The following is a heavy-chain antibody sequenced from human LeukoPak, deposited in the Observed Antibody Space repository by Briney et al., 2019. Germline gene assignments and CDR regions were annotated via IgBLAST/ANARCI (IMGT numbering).Heavy chain of an antibody. V-gene: IGHV4-39*07. J-gene: IGHJ4*02. CDR2: IYYSGST. CDR3: ARDGFTESLWFGELPSYYFDY. CDR1: GGSISSSSYY. D-gene: IGHD3-10*01. Sequence: PSETLSLTCTVSGGSISSSSYYWGWIRQPPGKGLEWIGSIYYSGSTYYNPSLKSRVTISVDTSKNQFSLKLSSVTAADTAVYYCARDGFTESLWFGELPSYYFDYWGQGTLVTVSS.